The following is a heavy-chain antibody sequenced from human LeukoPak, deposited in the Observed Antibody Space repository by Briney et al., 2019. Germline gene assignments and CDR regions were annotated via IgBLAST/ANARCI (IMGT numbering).Heavy chain of an antibody. CDR3: AREDSYGFRAFDI. J-gene: IGHJ3*02. CDR1: GFTFSSYE. Sequence: GGSLRLSCAASGFTFSSYEMNWVRQAPGKGLEWVSYISSSDGTIYYADSVKGRFTFSSDNAKNSLYLQMNSLRAEDTALYYCAREDSYGFRAFDIWGQGTMVAVSS. D-gene: IGHD5-18*01. V-gene: IGHV3-48*03. CDR2: ISSSDGTI.